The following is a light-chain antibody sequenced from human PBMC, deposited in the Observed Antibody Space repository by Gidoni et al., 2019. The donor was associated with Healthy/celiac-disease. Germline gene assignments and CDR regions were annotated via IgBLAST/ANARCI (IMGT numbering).Light chain of an antibody. Sequence: DIQMTQSPSSLSASVGDRVTITCQASQDISNYFNWYQQKPGKAPKLLIYDASNLETGVPSRFSGSGSGTDFTFTISSLQPEDIATYYCQQYDNLLIFTFGPGTKVDIK. V-gene: IGKV1-33*01. CDR2: DAS. CDR3: QQYDNLLIFT. J-gene: IGKJ3*01. CDR1: QDISNY.